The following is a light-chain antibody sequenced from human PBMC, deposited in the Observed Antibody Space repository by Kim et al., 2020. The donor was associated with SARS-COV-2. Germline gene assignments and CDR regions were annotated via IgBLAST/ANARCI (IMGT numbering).Light chain of an antibody. CDR1: QSINNL. CDR2: KAS. J-gene: IGKJ1*01. Sequence: DIQMTQSPSTLSASVGDRVTITCRASQSINNLLAWYQQKPGKAPKVLIYKASTLESGVPSRFSGSGSWTEFTLTISSLQPDDFATYYCQQYNSYSPWTFGQGTKVDIK. CDR3: QQYNSYSPWT. V-gene: IGKV1-5*03.